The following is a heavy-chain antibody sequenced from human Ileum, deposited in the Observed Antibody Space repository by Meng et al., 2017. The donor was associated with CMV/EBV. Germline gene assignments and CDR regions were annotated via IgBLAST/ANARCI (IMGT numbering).Heavy chain of an antibody. V-gene: IGHV4-4*07. CDR3: ARAAARGVPVDY. D-gene: IGHD3-10*01. J-gene: IGHJ4*02. CDR1: GVSISNYY. CDR2: VHFTGGI. Sequence: VTLQGSGPILFKPSETLPLPCTVSGVSISNYYWTWIRQSAVKGLEFIGRVHFTGGIDYNPSLMSRVTMSVDTSRNQLSLNVKSVTAADTAVYYCARAAARGVPVDYWGQGILVTVSS.